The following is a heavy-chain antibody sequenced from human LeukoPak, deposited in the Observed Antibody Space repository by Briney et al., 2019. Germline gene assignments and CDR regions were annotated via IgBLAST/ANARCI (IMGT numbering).Heavy chain of an antibody. J-gene: IGHJ4*02. V-gene: IGHV4-59*01. CDR2: IYYSGST. CDR3: ARGSSWVDY. Sequence: PSETLSLTCSVSDDSISSYYWSWIRQPPGKGLEWIGYIYYSGSTNYNPSLKSRVTISVDTSKNQFSLKLSSVTAADTAVYYCARGSSWVDYWGQGTLVTVSS. D-gene: IGHD2-2*01. CDR1: DDSISSYY.